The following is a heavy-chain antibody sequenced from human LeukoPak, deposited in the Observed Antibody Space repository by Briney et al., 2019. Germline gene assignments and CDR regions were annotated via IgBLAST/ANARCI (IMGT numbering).Heavy chain of an antibody. V-gene: IGHV4-39*07. CDR1: GGSISSSSYY. D-gene: IGHD3-10*01. Sequence: SETLSLTCTVSGGSISSSSYYWGWIRQPPGKGLEWIGRIYTSGSTNYNPSLKSRVTMSVDTSKNQFSLKLSSVTAADTAVYYCARDRYYYGSGSLSWFDPWGQGTLVTVSS. CDR3: ARDRYYYGSGSLSWFDP. CDR2: IYTSGST. J-gene: IGHJ5*02.